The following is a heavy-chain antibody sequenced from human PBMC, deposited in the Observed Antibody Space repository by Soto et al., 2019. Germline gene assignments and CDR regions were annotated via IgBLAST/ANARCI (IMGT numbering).Heavy chain of an antibody. CDR1: GGTFSSYA. D-gene: IGHD3-16*02. V-gene: IGHV1-69*13. J-gene: IGHJ6*02. CDR2: IIPIFGTA. CDR3: ASMITFGGVIVFYGMDV. Sequence: ASVKVSCKASGGTFSSYAISWVRQAPGQALEWMGGIIPIFGTANYAQKFQGRVTITADESTSTAYMELSSLRSEDTAVYYCASMITFGGVIVFYGMDVWGQGTTVTVSS.